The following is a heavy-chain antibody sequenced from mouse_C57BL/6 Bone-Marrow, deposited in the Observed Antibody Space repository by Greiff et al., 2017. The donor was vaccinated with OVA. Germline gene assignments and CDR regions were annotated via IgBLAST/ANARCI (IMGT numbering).Heavy chain of an antibody. Sequence: EVMLVESGGGLVQSGRSLRLSCATSGFTFSDFYMEWVSQAPGKGLEWIAASRNKATDYTTEYSASVKGRFIVSRDTSKSILYLQMNALRAEDTAIYYCARDYYGEAMDYWGQGTSVTVSS. CDR2: SRNKATDYTT. V-gene: IGHV7-1*01. CDR1: GFTFSDFY. CDR3: ARDYYGEAMDY. D-gene: IGHD2-13*01. J-gene: IGHJ4*01.